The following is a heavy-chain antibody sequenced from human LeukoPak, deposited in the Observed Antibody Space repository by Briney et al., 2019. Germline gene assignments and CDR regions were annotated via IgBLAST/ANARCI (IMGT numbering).Heavy chain of an antibody. CDR2: ISGSGRST. Sequence: GGSLRLSCAASGFTFSNYAMTWVRQAPGKGLEWVSGISGSGRSTYYADSVKGRFTISRDNSKNTLFLQMNSLRAEDTAVYYCAKHKYYYDSSGYYAHWGQGTLVTVSS. D-gene: IGHD3-22*01. J-gene: IGHJ4*02. V-gene: IGHV3-23*01. CDR3: AKHKYYYDSSGYYAH. CDR1: GFTFSNYA.